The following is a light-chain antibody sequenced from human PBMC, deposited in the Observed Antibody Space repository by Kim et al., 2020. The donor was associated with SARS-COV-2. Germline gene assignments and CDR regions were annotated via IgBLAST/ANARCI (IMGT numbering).Light chain of an antibody. J-gene: IGKJ4*01. Sequence: SPGERATLSCRASQSVRSNLAWYQQQPGQPPRLLIYGASTRASSIRGRFSGTGSGTEFTLTISSLQSEDFAVYYCQQYDNWPLTFGGGTKVDIK. V-gene: IGKV3-15*01. CDR2: GAS. CDR1: QSVRSN. CDR3: QQYDNWPLT.